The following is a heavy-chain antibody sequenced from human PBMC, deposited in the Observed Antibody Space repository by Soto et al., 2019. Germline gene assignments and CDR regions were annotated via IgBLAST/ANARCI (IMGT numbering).Heavy chain of an antibody. CDR1: GASISSYY. Sequence: PSETLSLTCTVSGASISSYYWNWIRQPPGKGLEWIGHIYHSGNTYYNPSLKSRLTISVDRSKNQFSLELSSVTAADTAVYYCAAGGGLPRYYWGQGTLVTVSS. CDR3: AAGGGLPRYY. D-gene: IGHD5-12*01. V-gene: IGHV4-59*12. J-gene: IGHJ4*02. CDR2: IYHSGNT.